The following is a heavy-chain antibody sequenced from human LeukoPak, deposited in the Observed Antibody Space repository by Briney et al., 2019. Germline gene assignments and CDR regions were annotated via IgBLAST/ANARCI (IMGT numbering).Heavy chain of an antibody. Sequence: GRSLRLSCAASGFTFSNFAMHWVRQAPGKGLEWVAVISYDGSNKYYADSVKGRFTISRDNSKNTLYLQMNSLRAEDTAVYYCARGDPENYYYYYMDVWGKGTTVTVSS. D-gene: IGHD2-21*02. CDR1: GFTFSNFA. CDR2: ISYDGSNK. J-gene: IGHJ6*03. V-gene: IGHV3-30*04. CDR3: ARGDPENYYYYYMDV.